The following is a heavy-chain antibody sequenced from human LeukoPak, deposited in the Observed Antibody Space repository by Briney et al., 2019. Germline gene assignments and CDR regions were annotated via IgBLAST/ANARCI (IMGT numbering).Heavy chain of an antibody. CDR1: GGSFSGYY. Sequence: PSETLSLTCAVYGGSFSGYYWSWIRQPPGKGLEWIGEINHSGSTNYNPSLKSRVTISVDTSKNQFSLKLSSVTAADSAVYYCARGRAYYDFWSGYYSPRLFDYYYYGMDVWGQGTTVTVSS. CDR2: INHSGST. CDR3: ARGRAYYDFWSGYYSPRLFDYYYYGMDV. V-gene: IGHV4-34*01. J-gene: IGHJ6*02. D-gene: IGHD3-3*01.